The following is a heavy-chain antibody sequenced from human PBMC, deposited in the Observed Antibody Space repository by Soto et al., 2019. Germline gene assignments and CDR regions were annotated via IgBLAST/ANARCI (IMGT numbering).Heavy chain of an antibody. V-gene: IGHV1-3*01. J-gene: IGHJ4*02. CDR1: GYTFASYA. Sequence: ASVKVSCKASGYTFASYAMHWVRQAPGQRLEWMGWINAGNGNTKYSQKFQGRVTITRDTSASTAYMELSSLRSEDTAVYYCARGLGSSWYYFDYWGQGTLVTVSS. CDR2: INAGNGNT. CDR3: ARGLGSSWYYFDY. D-gene: IGHD6-13*01.